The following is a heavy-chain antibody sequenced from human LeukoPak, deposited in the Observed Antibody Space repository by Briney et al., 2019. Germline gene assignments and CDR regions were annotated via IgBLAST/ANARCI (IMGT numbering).Heavy chain of an antibody. D-gene: IGHD6-13*01. CDR3: AREGTKYSSSWYTDY. J-gene: IGHJ4*02. V-gene: IGHV1-2*02. CDR2: INPNSGGT. CDR1: GYTFTGYY. Sequence: GASVKVSCKASGYTFTGYYMHWVRQAPGQGLEWMGWINPNSGGTNYAQKFQGRVTMTRDTSISTAYMELSRLKSDDTAVYYCAREGTKYSSSWYTDYWGQGTLVTVSS.